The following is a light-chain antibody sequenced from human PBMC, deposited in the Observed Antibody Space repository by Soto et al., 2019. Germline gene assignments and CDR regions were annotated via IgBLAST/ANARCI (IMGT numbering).Light chain of an antibody. Sequence: RSQSSLFPSEGNRATSPCRGGRGIGGNLNWYRQKPGKVPKLLFYSAPNLQSGFPSRFSGSGSGTDFTLTISSLQPEDVATYYGQRTYNAPLGTFGQGTRLEIK. CDR3: QRTYNAPLGT. CDR2: SAP. CDR1: RGIGGN. V-gene: IGKV1-27*01. J-gene: IGKJ5*01.